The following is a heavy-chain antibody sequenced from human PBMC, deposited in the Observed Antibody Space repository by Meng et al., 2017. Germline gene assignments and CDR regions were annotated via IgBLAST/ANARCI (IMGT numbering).Heavy chain of an antibody. Sequence: QVELQGSGPGLVRPSATLSLTCTVSGGSVSSGIYYWSWIRQPPGKGLEWIGYIYYSGSTNYNPSLKSRVTISVDTSKNQFSLKLSSVTAADTAVYYCARVKITGTTRSIDYWGQGTLVTVSS. D-gene: IGHD1-7*01. V-gene: IGHV4-61*01. CDR3: ARVKITGTTRSIDY. CDR1: GGSVSSGIYY. CDR2: IYYSGST. J-gene: IGHJ4*02.